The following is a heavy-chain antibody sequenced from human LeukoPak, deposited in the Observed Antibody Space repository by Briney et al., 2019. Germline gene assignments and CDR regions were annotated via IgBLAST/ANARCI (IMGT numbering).Heavy chain of an antibody. CDR1: GYTFTNNY. D-gene: IGHD6-13*01. CDR3: ATRGSSSLVDY. CDR2: INPSGGRT. Sequence: ASVKVSCKASGYTFTNNYLHWVRQAPGQGLEWMGLINPSGGRTTYAQKFQARVTMTRDTSTSTVYMELSSLRSEDTAVYYCATRGSSSLVDYWGQGTLVTVSS. J-gene: IGHJ4*02. V-gene: IGHV1-46*01.